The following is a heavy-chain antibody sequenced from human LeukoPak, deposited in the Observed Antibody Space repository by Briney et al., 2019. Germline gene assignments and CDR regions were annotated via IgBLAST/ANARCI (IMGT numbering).Heavy chain of an antibody. CDR3: ANDKDGYNYY. J-gene: IGHJ4*02. CDR1: GFTFSSYA. Sequence: GGSLRLSCAASGFTFSSYAMSWVRQAPGKGLEWVSAISGSGGSTHYADSVKGRFTTSRDNSKNTLYLQVNSLRAEDTAVYFCANDKDGYNYYWGQGTLVTVSS. V-gene: IGHV3-23*01. CDR2: ISGSGGST. D-gene: IGHD5-24*01.